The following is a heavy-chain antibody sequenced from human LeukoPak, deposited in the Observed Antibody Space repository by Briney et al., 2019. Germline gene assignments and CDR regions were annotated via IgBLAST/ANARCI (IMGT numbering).Heavy chain of an antibody. D-gene: IGHD1-26*01. V-gene: IGHV5-51*01. CDR2: IYPGDSDT. J-gene: IGHJ4*02. CDR3: AIYSDTYYFDH. CDR1: GYSFTSSW. Sequence: GESLKIPCNGSGYSFTSSWIGWVRQMPGKGLEWMGIIYPGDSDTRYSPSFQGQVTISADKSISTAYLQWSSLKASDTAMYYCAIYSDTYYFDHWGQGTLVTVSS.